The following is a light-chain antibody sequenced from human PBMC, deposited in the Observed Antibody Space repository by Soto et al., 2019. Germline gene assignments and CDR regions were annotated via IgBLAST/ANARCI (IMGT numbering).Light chain of an antibody. CDR2: VAS. J-gene: IGKJ4*01. V-gene: IGKV3D-20*02. Sequence: EIVLTQSPCTLSLSTGDGATLSCRASQSVSSNYLAWYQQNPGQAPRLLIYVASTRTTGIPARFSGSGSGTDFTLTISRLEPEDFAVYHCQQRSNWPPGLTCGGVSKVDFK. CDR1: QSVSSNY. CDR3: QQRSNWPPGLT.